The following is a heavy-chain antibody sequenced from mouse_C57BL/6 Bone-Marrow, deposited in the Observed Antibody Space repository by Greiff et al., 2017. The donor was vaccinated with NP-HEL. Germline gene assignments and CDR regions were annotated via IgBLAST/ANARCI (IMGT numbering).Heavy chain of an antibody. D-gene: IGHD4-1*01. J-gene: IGHJ4*01. CDR2: ISDGGSYT. CDR3: EREPGTRAMDY. Sequence: EVNVVESGGGLVKPGGSLKLSCAASGFTFSSYAMSWVRQTPEKRLEWVATISDGGSYTYYPDNVKGRFPISRDNAKNNLYLQMSHLKSEDTAMYDCEREPGTRAMDYWGQGTSVTVSS. V-gene: IGHV5-4*01. CDR1: GFTFSSYA.